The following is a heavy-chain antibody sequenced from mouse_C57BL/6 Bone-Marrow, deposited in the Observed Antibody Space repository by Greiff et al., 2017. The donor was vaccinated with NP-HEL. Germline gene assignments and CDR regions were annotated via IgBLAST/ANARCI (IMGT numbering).Heavy chain of an antibody. Sequence: VQLQQSGAELARPGASVKLSCKASGYTFTSYGISWVKQRTGQGLEWIGEIYPRSGNTYYNEKFKGKATLTADKSSSTAYMELRSLTSEDSAVYFCANYYGGSYPFDYWGQGTTLTVSS. CDR3: ANYYGGSYPFDY. CDR1: GYTFTSYG. D-gene: IGHD1-1*01. CDR2: IYPRSGNT. V-gene: IGHV1-81*01. J-gene: IGHJ2*01.